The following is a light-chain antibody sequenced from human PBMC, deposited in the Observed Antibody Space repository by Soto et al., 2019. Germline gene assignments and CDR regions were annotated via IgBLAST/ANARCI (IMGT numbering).Light chain of an antibody. Sequence: EIVLTQSPGTLSLSPGERATLSCRASQSVSSDYLAWYQRKTGQAPRLLIFGASSRAAGIPDRFSGSGSGTEFTLTVSRLEPEDFAVYYCQQYGSSPGTFGQGTKLEIK. CDR3: QQYGSSPGT. CDR2: GAS. J-gene: IGKJ2*01. CDR1: QSVSSDY. V-gene: IGKV3-20*01.